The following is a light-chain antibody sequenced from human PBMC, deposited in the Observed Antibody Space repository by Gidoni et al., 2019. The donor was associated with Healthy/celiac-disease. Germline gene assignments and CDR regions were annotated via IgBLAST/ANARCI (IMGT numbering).Light chain of an antibody. CDR1: QGISSY. CDR3: QQLNSYSFT. Sequence: EIQLTPSPSFLSASVGDRVTITCRASQGISSYLAWYQQKPGKAPKLLIYAASTLQSGVPSRFSGSGSGTEFTLTISSLQPEDFATYYCQQLNSYSFTFGPGTKVDIK. J-gene: IGKJ3*01. V-gene: IGKV1-9*01. CDR2: AAS.